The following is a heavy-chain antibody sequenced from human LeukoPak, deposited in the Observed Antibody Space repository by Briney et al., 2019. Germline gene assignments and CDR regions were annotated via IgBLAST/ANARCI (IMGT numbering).Heavy chain of an antibody. V-gene: IGHV1-18*01. J-gene: IGHJ4*02. CDR2: ISAYNGNT. Sequence: GASVKVSCKASGYTFTSYGISWVRQAPGQGLEWMGWISAYNGNTNYAQKLQGRVTMTTDTSTSTAYMELRSLRSDDTAVYYCARLVYYDSSGYSDYWGQGTLVTVSS. CDR3: ARLVYYDSSGYSDY. CDR1: GYTFTSYG. D-gene: IGHD3-22*01.